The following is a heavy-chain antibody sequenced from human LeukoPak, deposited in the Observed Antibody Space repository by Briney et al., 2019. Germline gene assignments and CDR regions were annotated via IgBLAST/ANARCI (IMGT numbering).Heavy chain of an antibody. CDR3: AKDPAY. J-gene: IGHJ4*01. V-gene: IGHV3-23*01. Sequence: PGGSLRLSCAASGFTFSDHYIDWVRQAPGKGLELVSSISNNGGSTYYADSVKGRFTISRDNSKNTLYLQLNSLRAEDTALYYCAKDPAYWGRGSLVTVSS. D-gene: IGHD2-2*01. CDR2: ISNNGGST. CDR1: GFTFSDHY.